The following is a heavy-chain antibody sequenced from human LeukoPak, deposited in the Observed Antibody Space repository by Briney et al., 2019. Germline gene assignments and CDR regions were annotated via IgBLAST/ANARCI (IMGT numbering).Heavy chain of an antibody. V-gene: IGHV3-74*01. CDR3: AKDNPSRITMVRGVIRWFDP. D-gene: IGHD3-10*01. Sequence: GGSLRLSCAVSGFTFSSSWMHWVRQAPGKGLVWVSHIKTDGSTTAYADSVKGRFTISRDNAKNTLYLQMNSLRAEDTAVYYCAKDNPSRITMVRGVIRWFDPWGQGTLVTVSS. CDR1: GFTFSSSW. J-gene: IGHJ5*02. CDR2: IKTDGSTT.